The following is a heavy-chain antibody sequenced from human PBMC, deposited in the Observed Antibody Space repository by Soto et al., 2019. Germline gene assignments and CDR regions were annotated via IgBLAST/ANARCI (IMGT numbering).Heavy chain of an antibody. CDR1: GGTFSSYT. V-gene: IGHV1-69*02. CDR3: ARGFSTYYDILTGYYGYFDY. J-gene: IGHJ4*02. D-gene: IGHD3-9*01. CDR2: IIPILGIA. Sequence: SVKVSCKASGGTFSSYTISWVRQAPGQGLEWMGRIIPILGIANYAQKFQGRVTITADKSTSTAYMELSSLRSEDTAVYYCARGFSTYYDILTGYYGYFDYRGQGTLVTVSS.